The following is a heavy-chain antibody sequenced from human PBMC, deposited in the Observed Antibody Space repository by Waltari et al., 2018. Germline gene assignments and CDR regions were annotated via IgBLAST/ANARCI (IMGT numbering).Heavy chain of an antibody. D-gene: IGHD3-10*01. V-gene: IGHV1-69*04. Sequence: QVQLVQSGAEVKKPGSSVKVSCKASGGTFSSYAISWVRQAPGQGLEWMGGIIPILGIANHAQKFQGRVTITADESTSPAYMELSSLRSEDTAVYYCARDNGSGPDAFDIWGQGTMVTVSS. CDR3: ARDNGSGPDAFDI. CDR2: IIPILGIA. CDR1: GGTFSSYA. J-gene: IGHJ3*02.